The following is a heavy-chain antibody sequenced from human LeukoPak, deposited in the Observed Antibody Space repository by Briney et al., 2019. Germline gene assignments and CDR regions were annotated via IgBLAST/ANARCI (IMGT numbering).Heavy chain of an antibody. D-gene: IGHD3-22*01. CDR2: IYASGTT. CDR1: GGSISSGSYY. Sequence: PSETLSLTCTVSGGSISSGSYYWSWIRQPAGKGLEWIGRIYASGTTNYNPSLKGRVTISVDTSKNQFSLKLSSVTAADTAVYYCARDNLYRYSGYYPDAFDIWGQGTMVTVSS. V-gene: IGHV4-61*02. CDR3: ARDNLYRYSGYYPDAFDI. J-gene: IGHJ3*02.